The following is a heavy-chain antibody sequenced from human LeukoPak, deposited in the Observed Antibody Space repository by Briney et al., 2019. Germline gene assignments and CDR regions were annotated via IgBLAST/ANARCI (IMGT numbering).Heavy chain of an antibody. CDR2: INHSGST. Sequence: SETLSLTCAVYGGSFSGYYWSWIRQPLGKGLEWIGEINHSGSTNYNPSLKSRVTISVDTSKNQFSLKLSSVTAADTAVYYCARLILRAGSAAKGHNWFDPWGQGTLVTVSS. J-gene: IGHJ5*02. CDR3: ARLILRAGSAAKGHNWFDP. D-gene: IGHD2-2*01. CDR1: GGSFSGYY. V-gene: IGHV4-34*01.